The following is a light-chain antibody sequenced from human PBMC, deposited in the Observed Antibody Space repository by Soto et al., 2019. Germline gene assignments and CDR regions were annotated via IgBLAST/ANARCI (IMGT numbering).Light chain of an antibody. CDR1: QSISSY. CDR3: QQSRSLPLT. J-gene: IGKJ4*01. V-gene: IGKV1-39*01. CDR2: AAS. Sequence: DIPMTQSPSSLSASVGDRVTITCRASQSISSYLNWYVQKPGKAPNLLIYAASTLQSGVPSRFRGSGSGTEFTLTIDSLQPEDFGTYICQQSRSLPLTFGGGTRVDIK.